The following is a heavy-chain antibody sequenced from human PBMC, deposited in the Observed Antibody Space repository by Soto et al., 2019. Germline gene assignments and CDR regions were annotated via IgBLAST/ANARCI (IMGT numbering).Heavy chain of an antibody. V-gene: IGHV3-23*01. J-gene: IGHJ4*02. CDR1: GFSFSGYD. D-gene: IGHD3-3*01. Sequence: GGSLRLSCAASGFSFSGYDMIWVRQAPGKGLEWVSAISRSGGSTYYADSVKGRFTISRDNAKNTLSLQMNSLRAEDTAVYFCARSLYYDFWSGYLLAEWGQGTLVTVSS. CDR3: ARSLYYDFWSGYLLAE. CDR2: ISRSGGST.